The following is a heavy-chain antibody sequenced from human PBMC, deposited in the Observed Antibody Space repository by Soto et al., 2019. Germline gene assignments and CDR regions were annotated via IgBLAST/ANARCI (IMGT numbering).Heavy chain of an antibody. D-gene: IGHD3-22*01. CDR3: TKTMISTTGANWCDP. Sequence: PGGSLRRSCTASGLRINSYAMVWARQAPGKGLEWVSGISVSGATTHYADSVKGRFTISRDNSRNTLYLQMNSLRAEDTAVYYCTKTMISTTGANWCDPWGQGTLVTVSS. CDR1: GLRINSYA. V-gene: IGHV3-23*01. CDR2: ISVSGATT. J-gene: IGHJ5*02.